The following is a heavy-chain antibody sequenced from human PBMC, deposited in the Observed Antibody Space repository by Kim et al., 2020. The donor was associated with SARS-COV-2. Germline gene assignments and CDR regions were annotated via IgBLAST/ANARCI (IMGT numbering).Heavy chain of an antibody. J-gene: IGHJ4*02. CDR3: ARGRRLTDIVAYYFDY. D-gene: IGHD5-12*01. Sequence: KFQGRVTITRDTSASTAYMELSSLRSEDTAVYYCARGRRLTDIVAYYFDYWGQGTLVTVSS. V-gene: IGHV1-3*01.